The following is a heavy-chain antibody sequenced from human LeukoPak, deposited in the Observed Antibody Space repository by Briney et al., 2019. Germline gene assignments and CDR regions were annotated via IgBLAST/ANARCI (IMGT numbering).Heavy chain of an antibody. Sequence: GGSLRLSCAASGFTFSSYAMSWVRQAPGKGLEWVSAISGSGGSTYYADSVKGRFTISRDNSKNTLYLQMNSLRAEDTAVYYCAKDHKGGRITMTPDAFDIWGQGTMVTVSS. D-gene: IGHD3-22*01. CDR1: GFTFSSYA. CDR3: AKDHKGGRITMTPDAFDI. J-gene: IGHJ3*02. V-gene: IGHV3-23*01. CDR2: ISGSGGST.